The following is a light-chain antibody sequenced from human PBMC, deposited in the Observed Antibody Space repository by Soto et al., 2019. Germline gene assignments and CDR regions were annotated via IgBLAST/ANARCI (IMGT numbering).Light chain of an antibody. CDR2: AAS. CDR3: QHSYSTPT. V-gene: IGKV1-39*01. J-gene: IGKJ2*01. CDR1: QSISSY. Sequence: DIQMTQSPSSLSASVGDRVTITCRASQSISSYLNWYQQKPWKAPKPLIYAASSLQSGSPSRFSGTGSGTDFTLTISSLQPDDFATYYCQHSYSTPTFGQGTKLESK.